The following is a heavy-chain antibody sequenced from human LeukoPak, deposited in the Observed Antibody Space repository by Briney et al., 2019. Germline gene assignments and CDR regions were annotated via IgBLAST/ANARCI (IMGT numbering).Heavy chain of an antibody. CDR3: ARGLYSGYD. CDR1: GITFSSYA. D-gene: IGHD5-12*01. V-gene: IGHV3-23*01. J-gene: IGHJ4*02. CDR2: ISDSGGST. Sequence: GGSLRLSCAASGITFSSYAMSWVRQAPGKGLEWVSVISDSGGSTYYADSVKGRFTISRDNAKNSLYLQMNSLRAEDTAVYYCARGLYSGYDWGQGTLVTVSS.